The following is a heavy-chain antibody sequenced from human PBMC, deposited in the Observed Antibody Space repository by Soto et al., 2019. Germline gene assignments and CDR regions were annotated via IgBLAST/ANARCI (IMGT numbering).Heavy chain of an antibody. Sequence: QVQLVQSGAEVKKPGSSVKVSCKASGGTFSSYAISWVRQAPGQGLEWMGGIIPISGTANYALKFQGRVKITAEESTSTVYMELSSLRSEDTAVYFCARSQGSSTSLEIYYYYYYGMDVWGQGTTVTVSS. J-gene: IGHJ6*02. CDR2: IIPISGTA. D-gene: IGHD2-2*01. V-gene: IGHV1-69*01. CDR1: GGTFSSYA. CDR3: ARSQGSSTSLEIYYYYYYGMDV.